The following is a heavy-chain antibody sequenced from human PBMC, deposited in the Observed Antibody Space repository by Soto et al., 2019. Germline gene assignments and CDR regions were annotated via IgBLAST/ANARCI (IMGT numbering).Heavy chain of an antibody. CDR3: AKDRGNQLLDWVPLGLGLDAFDI. CDR2: ISGSGGST. CDR1: GFTFSSYA. Sequence: EVQLLESGGGLVQPGGSLRLSCAASGFTFSSYAMSWVRQAPGKGLEWVSAISGSGGSTYYADSAKGRFTISRDNSKTTLYQQMNSLRPEDTAVYYCAKDRGNQLLDWVPLGLGLDAFDIWGQGTTLTVSS. D-gene: IGHD2-2*01. J-gene: IGHJ3*02. V-gene: IGHV3-23*01.